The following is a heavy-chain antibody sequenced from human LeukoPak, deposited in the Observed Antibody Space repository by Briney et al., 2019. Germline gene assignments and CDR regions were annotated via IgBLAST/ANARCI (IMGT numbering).Heavy chain of an antibody. CDR1: VYIFADYY. Sequence: ASVKVSCKASVYIFADYYIHLVRQAPGQGLEWMGWIKPDSGGTRAAQKFQGRVTITRDTSISTAYMELSSLSYDDTAVYYCATNILVRDIINWFDPWGQGTLVTVSS. CDR3: ATNILVRDIINWFDP. D-gene: IGHD3-10*01. CDR2: IKPDSGGT. J-gene: IGHJ5*02. V-gene: IGHV1-2*02.